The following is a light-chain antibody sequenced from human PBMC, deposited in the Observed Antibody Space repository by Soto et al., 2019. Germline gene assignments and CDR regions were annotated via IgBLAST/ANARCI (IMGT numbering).Light chain of an antibody. Sequence: EIVMTQSPATLSVSPGERATLSCGASQSVGANLAWYQQKPGQAPRLLIYGASTRAAGISPRFSGGGSGTEFTLTISSLQSEDFGVYYCQQYTYWPRTFGQGTKVGIK. CDR3: QQYTYWPRT. CDR2: GAS. CDR1: QSVGAN. V-gene: IGKV3-15*01. J-gene: IGKJ1*01.